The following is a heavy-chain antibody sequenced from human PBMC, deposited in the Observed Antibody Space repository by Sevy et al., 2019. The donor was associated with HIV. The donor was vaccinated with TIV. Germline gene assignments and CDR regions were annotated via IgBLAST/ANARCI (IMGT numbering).Heavy chain of an antibody. D-gene: IGHD4-17*01. Sequence: GGSLRLSCEASGFPFTNHGVHWVRQAPGKGLAWVALLWFDRSNKYYADSVKGRFTVSREDSKNTLYLQMNNLRADETAIYYCARDREFYDHGEYGPTSAPDLWGQGTLVTVSS. V-gene: IGHV3-33*08. CDR1: GFPFTNHG. CDR3: ARDREFYDHGEYGPTSAPDL. CDR2: LWFDRSNK. J-gene: IGHJ5*02.